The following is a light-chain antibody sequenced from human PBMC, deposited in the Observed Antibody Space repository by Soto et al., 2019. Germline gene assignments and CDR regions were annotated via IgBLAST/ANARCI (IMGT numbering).Light chain of an antibody. V-gene: IGLV2-8*01. J-gene: IGLJ1*01. Sequence: QSALTQPPSASGSPGQSVTISCTGTSSDVGGYDFVSWYQQHPGKAPKLMIYDVNKRPSGVPDRFSGSKSGNTASLTVSGLQAEDEADYYCSSYAGSNQNVFGTGTKVTVL. CDR1: SSDVGGYDF. CDR3: SSYAGSNQNV. CDR2: DVN.